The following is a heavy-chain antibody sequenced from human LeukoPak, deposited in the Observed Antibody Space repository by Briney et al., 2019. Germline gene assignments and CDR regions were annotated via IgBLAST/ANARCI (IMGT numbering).Heavy chain of an antibody. CDR1: GGSISSGGYS. CDR2: IYHSGST. CDR3: ARVRYCSSTSCYRRDAYFDY. V-gene: IGHV4-30-2*01. D-gene: IGHD2-2*02. J-gene: IGHJ4*02. Sequence: SQTLSHTCAVSGGSISSGGYSWSWIRQPPGKGLEWIGYIYHSGSTYYNPSLKSRVTISVDRSKNQFSLKLSSVTAADTAVYYCARVRYCSSTSCYRRDAYFDYWGQGTLVTVSS.